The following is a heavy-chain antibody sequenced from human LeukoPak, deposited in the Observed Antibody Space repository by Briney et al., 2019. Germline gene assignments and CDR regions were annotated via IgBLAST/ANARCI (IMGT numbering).Heavy chain of an antibody. J-gene: IGHJ6*03. CDR2: VYYNGNI. D-gene: IGHD4-11*01. CDR1: GGSINSYY. CDR3: ARRSRNYGAYYYSMDV. V-gene: IGHV4-59*01. Sequence: SETLSLTCTVSGGSINSYYWSWIRQPPGKGLEWIGYVYYNGNINYNPSFKSRVTISVDTSKNQFSLKLSSVTAADTAVYYCARRSRNYGAYYYSMDVWGKGTTVTVPS.